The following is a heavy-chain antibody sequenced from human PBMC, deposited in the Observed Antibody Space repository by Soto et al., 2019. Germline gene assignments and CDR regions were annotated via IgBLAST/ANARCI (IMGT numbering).Heavy chain of an antibody. D-gene: IGHD2-15*01. CDR2: IYPGDSDT. Sequence: GESLKVSCKGSGYSFTRYWIGWVRQMPGKGLEWMAIIYPGDSDTRYSPSFQGQVTISADKSISTAYLQWSSLKASDTAMYYCARCSGGSCYSGDGMDVWGQGTTVTVSS. V-gene: IGHV5-51*01. CDR1: GYSFTRYW. J-gene: IGHJ6*02. CDR3: ARCSGGSCYSGDGMDV.